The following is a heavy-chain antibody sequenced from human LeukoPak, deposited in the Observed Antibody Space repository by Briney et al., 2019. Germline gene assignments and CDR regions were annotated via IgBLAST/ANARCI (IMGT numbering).Heavy chain of an antibody. CDR2: IYYSGST. V-gene: IGHV4-61*01. CDR3: ARERARYGDFAY. CDR1: GGSVSSGSYY. Sequence: PSETLSLTCTVSGGSVSSGSYYWSWIRQPPGKGLEWIGYIYYSGSTNYNPSLESRVTISADTSKNQFSLKLSSVTAADTAVYYCARERARYGDFAYWGQGTLVTVSS. J-gene: IGHJ4*02. D-gene: IGHD4-17*01.